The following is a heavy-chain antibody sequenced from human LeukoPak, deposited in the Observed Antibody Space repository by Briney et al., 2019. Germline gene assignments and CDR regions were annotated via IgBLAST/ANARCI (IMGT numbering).Heavy chain of an antibody. J-gene: IGHJ3*02. Sequence: PSETLSLTCAVYGGSFSGYYWSWIRQPPGKGLEWIGTIYYTGISYYNPSLESRVTSSLDTSKNQFSLTLNSVTAADTAVYYCVRADYNGGNPGSFDIGAEGQWSPSLQ. CDR1: GGSFSGYY. V-gene: IGHV4-34*01. CDR3: VRADYNGGNPGSFD. CDR2: IYYTGIS. D-gene: IGHD2-8*01.